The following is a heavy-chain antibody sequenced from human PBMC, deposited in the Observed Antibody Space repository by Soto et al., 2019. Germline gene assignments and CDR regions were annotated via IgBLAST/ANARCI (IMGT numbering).Heavy chain of an antibody. D-gene: IGHD3-22*01. CDR2: ISGSGGST. CDR1: GFTFSSYW. V-gene: IGHV3-23*01. Sequence: PGGSLRLSCAASGFTFSSYWMSWVRQAPGKGLEWVSAISGSGGSTYYADSVKGRFTISRDNAKNSLYLQMNSLRAEDTAVYYCATGGYYDSSGYYPLGHWGQGTLVTVSS. J-gene: IGHJ4*02. CDR3: ATGGYYDSSGYYPLGH.